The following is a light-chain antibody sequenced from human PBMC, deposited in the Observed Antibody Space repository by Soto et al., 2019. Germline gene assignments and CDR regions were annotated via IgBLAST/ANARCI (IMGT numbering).Light chain of an antibody. Sequence: QSVLTQPPSVSAAPGQTVTISCSGSSSNIGNKYVSWYQQFPGTAPKLLIYDDNKRPSGIPDRFSGSKSGTSATLGITGLQTGDEADYYCGTWDSSLNVWMFGGGTKVTVL. J-gene: IGLJ3*02. CDR3: GTWDSSLNVWM. V-gene: IGLV1-51*02. CDR2: DDN. CDR1: SSNIGNKY.